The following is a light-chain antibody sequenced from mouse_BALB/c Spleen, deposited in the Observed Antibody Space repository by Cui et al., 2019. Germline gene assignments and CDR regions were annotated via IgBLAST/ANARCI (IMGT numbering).Light chain of an antibody. CDR3: QHHYGTPLT. J-gene: IGKJ5*01. V-gene: IGKV12-44*01. CDR2: NAK. CDR1: ENIYSY. Sequence: DIQMTQSPASLSASVGETVTITCRASENIYSYLAWYQQKQGKSPQLLVYNAKTLAEGVPSRFSGSGSGTQFSLKINSLQPEDVGSYYCQHHYGTPLTFGAGTKLELK.